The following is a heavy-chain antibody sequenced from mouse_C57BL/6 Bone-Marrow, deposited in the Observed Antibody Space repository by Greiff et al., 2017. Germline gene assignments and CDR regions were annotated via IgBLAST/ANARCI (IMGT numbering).Heavy chain of an antibody. CDR2: IYPGSGNT. CDR1: GYSFTSYY. Sequence: QVHVKQSGPELVKPGASVKISCKASGYSFTSYYIHWVKQRPGQGLEWIGWIYPGSGNTKYNEKFKGKATLTADTSSSTAYMQLSSLTSEDSAVYYCATPSWFAYWGQGTLVTVSA. V-gene: IGHV1-66*01. J-gene: IGHJ3*01. CDR3: ATPSWFAY.